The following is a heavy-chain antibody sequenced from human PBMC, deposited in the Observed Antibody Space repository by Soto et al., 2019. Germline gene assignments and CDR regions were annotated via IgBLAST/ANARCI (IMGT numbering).Heavy chain of an antibody. CDR2: IGRSGFTT. CDR1: GFIFTNYG. CDR3: AKILDAGGIDY. V-gene: IGHV3-23*05. Sequence: EVQLLESGGGLLQPGGSLRLSCAASGFIFTNYGMSWVRQAPGKGLEWVSSIGRSGFTTYHADSVKGRFTISRDNSKSTLYLQMNSLRAEDTAIYYCAKILDAGGIDYWGQGTLVTVSS. D-gene: IGHD6-13*01. J-gene: IGHJ4*02.